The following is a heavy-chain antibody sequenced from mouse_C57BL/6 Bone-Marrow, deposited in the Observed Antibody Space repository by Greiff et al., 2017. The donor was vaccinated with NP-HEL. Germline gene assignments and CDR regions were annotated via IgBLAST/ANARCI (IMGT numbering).Heavy chain of an antibody. CDR1: GFTFSDYG. D-gene: IGHD2-2*01. V-gene: IGHV5-17*01. J-gene: IGHJ4*01. CDR2: ISSGSSTI. Sequence: EVMLVESGGGLVKPGGSLKLSCAASGFTFSDYGMHWVRQAPEKGLEWVAYISSGSSTIYYADTVKGRFTISRDNAKNTLFLQMTSLRSEDTAMYYCARRRTYGYGRIMDYWGQGTSVTVSS. CDR3: ARRRTYGYGRIMDY.